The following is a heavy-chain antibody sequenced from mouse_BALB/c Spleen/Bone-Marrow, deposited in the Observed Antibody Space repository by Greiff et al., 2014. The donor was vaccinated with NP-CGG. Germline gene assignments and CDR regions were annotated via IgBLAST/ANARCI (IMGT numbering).Heavy chain of an antibody. D-gene: IGHD2-4*01. Sequence: VQLKQSGPELVKPGASVKMSCKASGYTFTSFVMHWGKKMPGQGLEWIGYINPYNDGTKYNEKFKGKAILTSDKSSNTTNMELSSLTSEDSAVYYCARTMIYYYAMDYWGQGTSVTVSS. CDR1: GYTFTSFV. J-gene: IGHJ4*01. CDR2: INPYNDGT. V-gene: IGHV1-14*01. CDR3: ARTMIYYYAMDY.